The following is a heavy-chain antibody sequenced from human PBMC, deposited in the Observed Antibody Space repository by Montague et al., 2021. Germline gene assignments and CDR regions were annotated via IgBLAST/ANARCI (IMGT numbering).Heavy chain of an antibody. CDR1: GFTFSSYW. Sequence: SLRLSFPASGFTFSSYWMHWVRQAPGKGLVWVSRISTDGSSTTYADSVKGRFTTSRDNAKNMLYLQMNSLRAEDTAVYYCTFYKFRETPRGFDYWGQGTLVTVSA. V-gene: IGHV3-74*01. CDR3: TFYKFRETPRGFDY. D-gene: IGHD3-10*01. CDR2: ISTDGSST. J-gene: IGHJ4*02.